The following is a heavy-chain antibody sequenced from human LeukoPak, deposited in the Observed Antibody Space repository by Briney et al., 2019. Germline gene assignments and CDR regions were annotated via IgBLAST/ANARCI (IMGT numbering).Heavy chain of an antibody. V-gene: IGHV3-74*01. CDR1: EFTFSSYG. CDR2: ISPDGSTT. CDR3: ARAGAPYAFDV. Sequence: GGSLRLSCAASEFTFSSYGMHWVRQAPEKGLVWVSRISPDGSTTSYADSVKGRFTISRDNAKNTLYVQMKSLRAEDTAVYYCARAGAPYAFDVWGQGTMVTVSS. D-gene: IGHD3-10*01. J-gene: IGHJ3*01.